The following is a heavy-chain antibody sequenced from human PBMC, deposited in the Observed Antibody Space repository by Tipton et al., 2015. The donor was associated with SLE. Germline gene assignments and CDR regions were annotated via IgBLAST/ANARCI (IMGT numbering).Heavy chain of an antibody. CDR3: ARAGYSGSYYGYYYYGMDV. J-gene: IGHJ6*02. CDR2: MYYSGST. CDR1: GGSISSSSYY. D-gene: IGHD1-26*01. Sequence: TLSLTCTVSGGSISSSSYYWGWIRQPPGKGLEWIGTMYYSGSTYYKPSLKSRVTISVDTSKTQFSLRLSSVTAADTAVYYCARAGYSGSYYGYYYYGMDVWGQGTTVTVSS. V-gene: IGHV4-39*07.